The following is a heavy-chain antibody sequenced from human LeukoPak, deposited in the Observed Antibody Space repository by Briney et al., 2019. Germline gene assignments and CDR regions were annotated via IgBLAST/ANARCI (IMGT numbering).Heavy chain of an antibody. D-gene: IGHD1-26*01. V-gene: IGHV3-7*01. CDR1: GFTFSSYW. CDR2: IKQDGSEK. J-gene: IGHJ4*02. CDR3: ARTRRTGASQYYFDF. Sequence: GGSLRLSCAASGFTFSSYWMSWVRQAPGKGLEWVANIKQDGSEKYYVDSVKGRFTISRDNAKNSLYLQMNSLRAEDTAVYYCARTRRTGASQYYFDFWGQGNLVIVTA.